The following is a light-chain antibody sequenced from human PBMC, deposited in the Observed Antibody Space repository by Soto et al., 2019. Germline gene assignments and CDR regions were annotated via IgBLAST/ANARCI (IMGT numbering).Light chain of an antibody. J-gene: IGKJ4*01. CDR2: STS. CDR1: QTINRY. V-gene: IGKV1-12*01. CDR3: LQADSFPLT. Sequence: DIQMTQSPSSVSASVGDRVTITCRASQTINRYLAWYQQRPGKAPKLLIYSTSTLQSGVPSRFSGSASGTDFTLTIWSLQPEDSAIYYRLQADSFPLTFGGGTRVEIK.